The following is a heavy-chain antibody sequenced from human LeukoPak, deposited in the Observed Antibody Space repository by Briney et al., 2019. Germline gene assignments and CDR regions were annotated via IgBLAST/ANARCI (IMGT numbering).Heavy chain of an antibody. CDR2: ISGSGGST. CDR3: AKDLVNGGATQDPTLDY. CDR1: GFTFSSYG. D-gene: IGHD1-26*01. J-gene: IGHJ4*02. V-gene: IGHV3-23*01. Sequence: PGGSLRLSCAASGFTFSSYGMHWVRQAPGKGLEWVSAISGSGGSTYYADSVKGRFTISRDNSKNTLYLQMNSLRAEDTAVYYCAKDLVNGGATQDPTLDYWGQGTLVTVSS.